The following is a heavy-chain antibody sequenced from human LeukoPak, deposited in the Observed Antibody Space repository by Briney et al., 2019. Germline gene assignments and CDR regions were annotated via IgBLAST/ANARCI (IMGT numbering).Heavy chain of an antibody. Sequence: SETLSLTCTVSGGSISNYYWSWIRQPAGKGLEWIGRKYARGSSNYNPPVQSRVTMSVDTSKNQFSLKLRSVTAADTAVYYCARGRYCSADICTGGDSFDIWGQGTMVSVS. CDR3: ARGRYCSADICTGGDSFDI. V-gene: IGHV4-4*07. J-gene: IGHJ3*02. CDR1: GGSISNYY. CDR2: KYARGSS. D-gene: IGHD2-15*01.